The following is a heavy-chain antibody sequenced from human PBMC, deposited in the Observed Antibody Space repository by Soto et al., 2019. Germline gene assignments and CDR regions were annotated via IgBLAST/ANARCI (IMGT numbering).Heavy chain of an antibody. V-gene: IGHV1-69*06. CDR2: IIPIFGTA. CDR1: GGTFSSYT. CDR3: AIGWQGYPPLYYGMDV. D-gene: IGHD5-12*01. Sequence: QVQLVQSGAEVKKPGSSVKVSCKASGGTFSSYTISWVRQAPGQGLEWMGGIIPIFGTANYAQKFQGRVTITADKSTSTAYMELSSLRSEDTAVYYCAIGWQGYPPLYYGMDVWGQGTTVTVSS. J-gene: IGHJ6*02.